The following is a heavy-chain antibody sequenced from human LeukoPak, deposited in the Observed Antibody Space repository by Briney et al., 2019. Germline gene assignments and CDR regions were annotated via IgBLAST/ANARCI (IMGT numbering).Heavy chain of an antibody. Sequence: GASVKVSCKASGGTFSSYAISWVRQAPGQGLEWMRGIIPIFGTANYAQKFQGRDTITADESTSTAYMELSSLRFEDTAVYYCARGDYVWGSYRPSYFDYWGQGTLVTVSS. V-gene: IGHV1-69*01. J-gene: IGHJ4*02. CDR1: GGTFSSYA. CDR2: IIPIFGTA. D-gene: IGHD3-16*02. CDR3: ARGDYVWGSYRPSYFDY.